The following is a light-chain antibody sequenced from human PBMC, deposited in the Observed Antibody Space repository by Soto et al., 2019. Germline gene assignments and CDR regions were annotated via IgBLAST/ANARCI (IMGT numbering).Light chain of an antibody. CDR1: SDDVGGYNY. V-gene: IGLV2-14*01. Sequence: QSALTQPASVSASPGQSITISCTGTSDDVGGYNYVSWYQHRPGKAPKLMIYEVTDRPSGVSNRFSGSKSGNTASLTISGLQAEDEADYYCSSFTTTSTLVVFGGGTKVTVL. CDR2: EVT. CDR3: SSFTTTSTLVV. J-gene: IGLJ2*01.